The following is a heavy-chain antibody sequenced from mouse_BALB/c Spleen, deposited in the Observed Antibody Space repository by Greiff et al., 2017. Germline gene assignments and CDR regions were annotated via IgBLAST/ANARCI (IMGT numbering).Heavy chain of an antibody. CDR2: ISYDGSN. CDR1: GYSITSGYY. CDR3: AAAPAWFAY. J-gene: IGHJ3*01. Sequence: EVQLVESGPGLVKPSQSLSLTCSVTGYSITSGYYWNWIRQFPGNKLEWMGYISYDGSNNYNPSLKNRISITRDTSKNQFFLKLNSVTTEDTATYYCAAAPAWFAYWGQGTLVTVSA. V-gene: IGHV3-6*02.